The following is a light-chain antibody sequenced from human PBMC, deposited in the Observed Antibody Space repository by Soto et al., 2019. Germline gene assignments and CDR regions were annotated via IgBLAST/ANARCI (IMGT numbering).Light chain of an antibody. CDR1: QSVSSSY. J-gene: IGKJ4*01. CDR2: GAS. Sequence: EIVLTQSPGTLSFSPGERATLSCRASQSVSSSYLAWYQQKPGQAPRLLIYGASSRATGIPDRFSGSGSGTDFPLTISRLEPEDFAVYYCQQYGSSPLTFGGGTKVAIK. CDR3: QQYGSSPLT. V-gene: IGKV3-20*01.